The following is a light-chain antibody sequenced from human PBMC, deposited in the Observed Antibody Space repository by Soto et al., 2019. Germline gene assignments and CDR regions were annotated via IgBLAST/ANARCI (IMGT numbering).Light chain of an antibody. CDR2: DAS. V-gene: IGKV1-5*01. Sequence: DLPMTQSPSTLSASVGARVTITCRASQSISSWLAWYQQKPGKAPKLLLYDASSLEIGGPSRFSGSGSGTAFTLTISSLKTDDFATYDCQHYNSYPYTFVKGTKLESK. J-gene: IGKJ2*01. CDR3: QHYNSYPYT. CDR1: QSISSW.